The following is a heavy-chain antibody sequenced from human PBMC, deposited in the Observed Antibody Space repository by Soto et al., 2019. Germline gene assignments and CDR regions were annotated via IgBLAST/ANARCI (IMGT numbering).Heavy chain of an antibody. J-gene: IGHJ6*02. CDR3: ARENTHDFWSGYLGVYYYGMDV. CDR2: IYTSGST. D-gene: IGHD3-3*01. Sequence: PLETLSLTCTVSGGSTSSYYWSWIRQPAGKGLEWIGRIYTSGSTNYNPSLKSRVTMSVDTSKNQFSLKLSSVTAADTAVYYCARENTHDFWSGYLGVYYYGMDVWGQGTTVTVSS. V-gene: IGHV4-4*07. CDR1: GGSTSSYY.